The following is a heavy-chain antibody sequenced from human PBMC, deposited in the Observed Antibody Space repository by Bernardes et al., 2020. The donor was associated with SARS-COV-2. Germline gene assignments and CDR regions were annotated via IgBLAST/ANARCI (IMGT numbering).Heavy chain of an antibody. V-gene: IGHV1-2*02. J-gene: IGHJ6*02. D-gene: IGHD3-22*01. CDR1: GYTFIGYY. Sequence: ASVKVSCKASGYTFIGYYIHWVRQAPGQGLEWMGWINPNSGGTNYAQKFQGRVTMTRDTSISTAYMELSRLRSDDTAVYYCALPPTNYDRYGMDVWGQGTTITVSS. CDR3: ALPPTNYDRYGMDV. CDR2: INPNSGGT.